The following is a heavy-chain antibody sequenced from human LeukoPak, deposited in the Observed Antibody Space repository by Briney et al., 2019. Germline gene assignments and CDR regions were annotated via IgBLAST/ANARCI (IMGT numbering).Heavy chain of an antibody. CDR2: ISYDGSNK. CDR3: ANDQDTAMPLAY. CDR1: GFTFSSYG. Sequence: PGGSLRLSCAASGFTFSSYGMHWVRQAPGKGLKWVAVISYDGSNKYYADSVKGRFTISRDNSKNTLYLQMNSLRAEDTAVYYCANDQDTAMPLAYWGQGTLVTVSS. V-gene: IGHV3-30*18. D-gene: IGHD5-18*01. J-gene: IGHJ4*02.